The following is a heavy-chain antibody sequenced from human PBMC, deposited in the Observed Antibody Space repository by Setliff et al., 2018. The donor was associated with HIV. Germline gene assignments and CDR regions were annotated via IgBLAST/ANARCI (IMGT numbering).Heavy chain of an antibody. CDR1: GGSISSSSYY. D-gene: IGHD3-22*01. V-gene: IGHV4-39*01. J-gene: IGHJ4*02. Sequence: SETLSLTCTVSGGSISSSSYYWGWIRQPPGKGLEWIGSIYYSGSTHYNPSLKSRVTIFVDTSKNQFSLKLSSVTAADTAVYYCASGLSFYDPGGFDYWGQGTLVTVSS. CDR2: IYYSGST. CDR3: ASGLSFYDPGGFDY.